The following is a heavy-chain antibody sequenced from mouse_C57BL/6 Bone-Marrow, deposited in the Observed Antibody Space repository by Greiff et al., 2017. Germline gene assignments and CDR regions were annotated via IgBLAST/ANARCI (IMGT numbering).Heavy chain of an antibody. CDR3: ASDYDYDERHYAMDY. Sequence: VQLQQPGAELVKPGASVKLSCKASGYTFTSYWMHWVKQRPGQGLEWIGMIHPNSGSTNYNEKFKSKAKLTVTNSSSTAYMQLSSLTSEDSAVYYCASDYDYDERHYAMDYWGQGTSVTVSS. CDR1: GYTFTSYW. J-gene: IGHJ4*01. D-gene: IGHD2-4*01. V-gene: IGHV1-64*01. CDR2: IHPNSGST.